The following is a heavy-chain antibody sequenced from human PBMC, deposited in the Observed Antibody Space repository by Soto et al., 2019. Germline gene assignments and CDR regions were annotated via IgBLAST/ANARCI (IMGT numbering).Heavy chain of an antibody. CDR1: GFTFSSYA. CDR3: AREMIVVVIRANWFDP. CDR2: ISYDGSNK. J-gene: IGHJ5*02. Sequence: HPGGSLRLSCAASGFTFSSYAMHWVRQAPGKGLEWVAVISYDGSNKYYADSVKGRFTISRDNSKNTLYLQMNSLRAEDTAVYYCAREMIVVVIRANWFDPWGQGTLVTVSS. V-gene: IGHV3-30-3*01. D-gene: IGHD3-22*01.